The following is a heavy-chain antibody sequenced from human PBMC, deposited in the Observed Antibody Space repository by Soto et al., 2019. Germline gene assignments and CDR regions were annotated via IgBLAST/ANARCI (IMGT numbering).Heavy chain of an antibody. CDR1: GFTFSRYA. Sequence: XVSLLLSGAASGFTFSRYAMHWVRQAPGKGLELVAVISYDGSNKYYADSVKGRFTISRDNSKNTLYLQMNSLRAEDTAVYYCARVSYDFWSGYFGGPGYGMDVWGQGTTVIVPS. CDR3: ARVSYDFWSGYFGGPGYGMDV. CDR2: ISYDGSNK. J-gene: IGHJ6*02. V-gene: IGHV3-30-3*01. D-gene: IGHD3-3*01.